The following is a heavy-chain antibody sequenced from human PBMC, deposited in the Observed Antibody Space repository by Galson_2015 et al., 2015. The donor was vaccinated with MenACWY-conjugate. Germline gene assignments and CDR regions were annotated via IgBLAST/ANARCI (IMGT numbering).Heavy chain of an antibody. CDR2: IYYSGSN. V-gene: IGHV4-39*01. D-gene: IGHD4-17*01. CDR3: ARQLSPVYGETLNNWFDP. J-gene: IGHJ5*02. CDR1: GGSISSSSYY. Sequence: ETLSLTCTVSGGSISSSSYYWGWIRQPPGKGLEWIGSIYYSGSNYYNPSLKSRVTISVDTSKNQFSLKLSSVTAADTAVYYCARQLSPVYGETLNNWFDPWGQGTLVTVSS.